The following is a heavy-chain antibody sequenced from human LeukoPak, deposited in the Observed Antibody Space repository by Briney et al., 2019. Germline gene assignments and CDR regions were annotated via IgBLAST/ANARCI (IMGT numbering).Heavy chain of an antibody. CDR2: INHSGSN. CDR1: GGSFSGYY. V-gene: IGHV4-34*01. D-gene: IGHD3-10*01. Sequence: SESLSLTCAVYGGSFSGYYWSWIRQPPGKGLEWIGEINHSGSNNYNPSLKSRVTISVDTSKNQFSLKLRSVTAADTAVYYCARGGRHTGSLDYWGQGTLVTVSS. J-gene: IGHJ4*02. CDR3: ARGGRHTGSLDY.